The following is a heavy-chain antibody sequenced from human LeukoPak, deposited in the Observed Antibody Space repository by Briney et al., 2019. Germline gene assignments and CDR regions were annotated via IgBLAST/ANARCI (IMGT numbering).Heavy chain of an antibody. CDR2: INHSGST. V-gene: IGHV4-34*01. CDR3: ARGRGYRNRGHYYYMDV. Sequence: PSETLSLTCAVYGGSFSGYYWSWIRQPPGKGLEWIGEINHSGSTNYNPSLKSRVTISVDTSKNQFSLKLSSVTAADTAVYYCARGRGYRNRGHYYYMDVWGKGTTATVSS. J-gene: IGHJ6*03. CDR1: GGSFSGYY. D-gene: IGHD1-14*01.